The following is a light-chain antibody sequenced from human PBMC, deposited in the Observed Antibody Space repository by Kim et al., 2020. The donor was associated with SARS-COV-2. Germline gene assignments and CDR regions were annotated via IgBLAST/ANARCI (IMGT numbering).Light chain of an antibody. CDR3: CSYAGSSTVV. CDR2: EVS. J-gene: IGLJ2*01. CDR1: SSDVGSYNL. Sequence: QPASVSGSPGQSITISCTGTSSDVGSYNLVSWYQQHPGKAPKLMIYEVSKRPSGVSNRFSGSKSGNTASLTISGLQAEDEADYYCCSYAGSSTVVFG. V-gene: IGLV2-23*02.